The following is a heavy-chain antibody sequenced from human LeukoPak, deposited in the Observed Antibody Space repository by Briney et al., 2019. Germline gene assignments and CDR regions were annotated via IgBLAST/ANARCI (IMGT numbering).Heavy chain of an antibody. CDR3: ARLSPVITIFGVVIHSAFDI. D-gene: IGHD3-3*01. Sequence: SETLSLTCAVYGGSFSGYYWSWIRQPPGKGLEWIGEINHSGSTNYNPSLKSRVTISVDTSKNQFSLKLSSVTAADTAVYYCARLSPVITIFGVVIHSAFDIWGQGTMVTVSS. J-gene: IGHJ3*02. V-gene: IGHV4-34*01. CDR1: GGSFSGYY. CDR2: INHSGST.